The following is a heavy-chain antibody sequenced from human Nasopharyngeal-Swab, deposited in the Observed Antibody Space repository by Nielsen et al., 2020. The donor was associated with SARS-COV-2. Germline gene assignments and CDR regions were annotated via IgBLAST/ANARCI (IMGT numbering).Heavy chain of an antibody. V-gene: IGHV2-70*11. J-gene: IGHJ3*02. D-gene: IGHD1-7*01. CDR2: IDWDDDK. Sequence: SGPTQVKPTQTLTLSCTFSGFSLSTSAMCVIWILQPPGKALEWLARIDWDDDKYYSTSLKTRLTISKDISKNQVVLTMTNMDPVDTATYYCARTLGRNYEERDAFDIWGQGTMVTVSS. CDR3: ARTLGRNYEERDAFDI. CDR1: GFSLSTSAMC.